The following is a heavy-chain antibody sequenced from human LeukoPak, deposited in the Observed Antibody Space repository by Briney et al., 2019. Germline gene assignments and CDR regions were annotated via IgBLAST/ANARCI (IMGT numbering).Heavy chain of an antibody. CDR1: GLRYNDYA. CDR2: NSWYSKDM. V-gene: IGHV3-9*01. CDR3: AKGSLAAPGISDWLDS. Sequence: PGGSLTLFCAPSGLRYNDYAMQWVRQATGGGREWVSSNSWYSKDMFYADSVRARLNIYRDNAKNSLYLQIDSLRLEDRAFYYCAKGSLAAPGISDWLDSWGKGTLVTVSS. D-gene: IGHD6-13*01. J-gene: IGHJ5*01.